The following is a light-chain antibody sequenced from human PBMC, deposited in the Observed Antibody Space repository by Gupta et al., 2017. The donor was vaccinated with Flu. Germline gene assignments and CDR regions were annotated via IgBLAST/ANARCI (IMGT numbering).Light chain of an antibody. Sequence: DIQMTQSPSTLSASVGDRVTITCRASQGISSWLAWYQQKPGKAPKLLIYKASSLQSGVPSRFSGSGSGTEFTLTSSSLQPDDFATYYCQQYNSYSATFGQGTKVEIK. CDR1: QGISSW. CDR3: QQYNSYSAT. CDR2: KAS. V-gene: IGKV1-5*03. J-gene: IGKJ1*01.